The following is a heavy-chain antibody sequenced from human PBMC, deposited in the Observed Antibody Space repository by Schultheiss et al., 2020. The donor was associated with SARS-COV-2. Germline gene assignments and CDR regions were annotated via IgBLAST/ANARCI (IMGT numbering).Heavy chain of an antibody. CDR2: IIPILGIA. D-gene: IGHD3-10*01. CDR1: GGTFSSYA. J-gene: IGHJ6*02. V-gene: IGHV1-69*04. CDR3: ASRGLFHYYYYGMDV. Sequence: SVKVSCKASGGTFSSYAISWVRQAPGQGLEWMGRIIPILGIANYAQKFQGRVTITADKSTSTAYMELSSLRSEDTAVYYCASRGLFHYYYYGMDVWGQGTTVTVSS.